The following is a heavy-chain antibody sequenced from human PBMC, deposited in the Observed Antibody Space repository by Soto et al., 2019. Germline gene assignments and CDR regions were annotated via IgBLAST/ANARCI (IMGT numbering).Heavy chain of an antibody. CDR3: ARGGYCSGGSCYGIRWFDP. J-gene: IGHJ5*02. Sequence: GGSLRLSCAASGFTFSSYAMHWVRQAPGKGLEWVAVISYDGSNKYYADSVKGRFTISRDNSKNTLYLQMNSLRAEDTAVYYCARGGYCSGGSCYGIRWFDPWGQGTLVTVSS. CDR2: ISYDGSNK. V-gene: IGHV3-30-3*01. D-gene: IGHD2-15*01. CDR1: GFTFSSYA.